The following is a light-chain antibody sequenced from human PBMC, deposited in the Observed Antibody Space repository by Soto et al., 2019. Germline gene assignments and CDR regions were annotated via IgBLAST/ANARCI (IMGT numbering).Light chain of an antibody. CDR3: SPYAVTNIVV. V-gene: IGLV2-8*01. CDR2: EVS. CDR1: SSDVGGYNY. J-gene: IGLJ1*01. Sequence: QSVLAQPPSASGSPGQSVTISCTGTSSDVGGYNYVSWYRQHPGKAPKVIIYEVSKRPSGVPDRFSGSKSGSTASLTVSGLQAEDEADYYCSPYAVTNIVVFGTGTKVTVL.